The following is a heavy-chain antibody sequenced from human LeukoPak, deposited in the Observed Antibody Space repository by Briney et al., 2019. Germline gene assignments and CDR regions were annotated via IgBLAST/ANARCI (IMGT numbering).Heavy chain of an antibody. Sequence: GRSLRLSCAASGFTFSSYGMHWVRQAPGKGLEWVAVIWYDGSNKYYADSVKGRFTISRDNSKNTLYLQMNSLRAEDTAVYYCARDWGSGYSLVIDYGGQGPLVIVPS. CDR2: IWYDGSNK. CDR1: GFTFSSYG. CDR3: ARDWGSGYSLVIDY. V-gene: IGHV3-33*01. J-gene: IGHJ4*02. D-gene: IGHD5-12*01.